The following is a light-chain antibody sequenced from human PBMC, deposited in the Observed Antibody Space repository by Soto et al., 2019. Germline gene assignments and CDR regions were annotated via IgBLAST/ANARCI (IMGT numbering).Light chain of an antibody. CDR3: QQYANWPKT. Sequence: EIVMTQSPATLSVSPGERATLSCRASQSVSSNLAWYQQKPGQAPRLLMYAASTRATGIPARFSGSGSETEFTLTISSLQSEDLAVYYCQQYANWPKTFGQGTKVDIK. CDR2: AAS. V-gene: IGKV3-15*01. J-gene: IGKJ1*01. CDR1: QSVSSN.